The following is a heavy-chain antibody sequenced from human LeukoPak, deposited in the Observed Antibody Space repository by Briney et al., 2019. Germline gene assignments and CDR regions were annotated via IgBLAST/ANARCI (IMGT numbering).Heavy chain of an antibody. V-gene: IGHV3-15*01. J-gene: IGHJ6*03. Sequence: GGSLRLSCAASGFTFSNAWMSWVRQAPGKGLEWVGRIKSKTDGGTTDYAAPVKGRFTISRDDSKNTLYLQMNSLKTEDTAVYYCTTDNGEPPYYYYYMDVWGKGTTVTVSS. CDR1: GFTFSNAW. D-gene: IGHD1-14*01. CDR2: IKSKTDGGTT. CDR3: TTDNGEPPYYYYYMDV.